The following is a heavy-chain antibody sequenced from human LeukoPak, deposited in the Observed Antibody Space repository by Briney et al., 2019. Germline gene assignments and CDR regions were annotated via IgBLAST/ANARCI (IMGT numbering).Heavy chain of an antibody. CDR2: IYYSGST. D-gene: IGHD3-16*01. J-gene: IGHJ6*03. CDR3: ARDWGVAATPGYMDV. V-gene: IGHV4-59*01. Sequence: SETLSLTCTVSGGSFSSYYWSWIRQPPGKGLEWIGYIYYSGSTNYNPSLKSRVTISVDTSKNQFSLKLTSVTAADTAVYYCARDWGVAATPGYMDVWGKGTTVTVSS. CDR1: GGSFSSYY.